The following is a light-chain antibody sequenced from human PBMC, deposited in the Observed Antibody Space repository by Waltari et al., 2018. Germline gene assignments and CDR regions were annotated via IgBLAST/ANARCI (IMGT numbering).Light chain of an antibody. CDR2: LGS. J-gene: IGKJ3*01. Sequence: DIVMTQSPLSLPVTPGEPASISCRSSQSLLHSNGYNYLDWYLQKPGQSPQLLIYLGSNRAAGVPDRCSGSGSGTDFTLKISRVEAEDVGVYYCMKALQTPFTFGPGTKVDIK. V-gene: IGKV2-28*01. CDR3: MKALQTPFT. CDR1: QSLLHSNGYNY.